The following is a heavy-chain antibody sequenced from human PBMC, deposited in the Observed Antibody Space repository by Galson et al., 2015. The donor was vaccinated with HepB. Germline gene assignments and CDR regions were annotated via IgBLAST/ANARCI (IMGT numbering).Heavy chain of an antibody. V-gene: IGHV1-2*02. J-gene: IGHJ4*02. CDR2: INPNSGGT. CDR1: GYTFTGYY. D-gene: IGHD2-2*02. Sequence: SVKVSCKASGYTFTGYYMHWVRQAPGQGLEWMGWINPNSGGTNYAQKFQGRVTMTRDTSISTAYMELSRLRSDDTAVYYCATHIVVVPAAIQENTNDYWGQGTLVTVSS. CDR3: ATHIVVVPAAIQENTNDY.